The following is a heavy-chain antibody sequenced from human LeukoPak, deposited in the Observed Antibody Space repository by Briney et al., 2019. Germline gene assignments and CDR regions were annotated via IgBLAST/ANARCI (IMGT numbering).Heavy chain of an antibody. CDR3: ATANRSGYYSLTFDY. CDR2: FDPEDGET. D-gene: IGHD3-3*01. J-gene: IGHJ4*02. CDR1: GYTLTELS. Sequence: ASVKVSCKVSGYTLTELSMHWVRQAPGKGLEWMGGFDPEDGETICAQKFQGRVTMTEDTSTDTAYMELSSLRSEDTAVYYCATANRSGYYSLTFDYWGQGTLVTVSS. V-gene: IGHV1-24*01.